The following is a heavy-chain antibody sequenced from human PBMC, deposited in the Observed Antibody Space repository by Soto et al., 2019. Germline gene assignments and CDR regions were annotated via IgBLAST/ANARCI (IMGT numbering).Heavy chain of an antibody. J-gene: IGHJ6*02. Sequence: SETLSLTCSVPGGAISSYYWSWVRQPAGKGLEWIGRVFSSGSTNSNASLKSRVSMSIDTSKNEVSLTLRSVPAADTAVYYCARVAFSYFGMDVWGPGTTVTVSS. CDR2: VFSSGST. D-gene: IGHD3-3*02. V-gene: IGHV4-4*07. CDR3: ARVAFSYFGMDV. CDR1: GGAISSYY.